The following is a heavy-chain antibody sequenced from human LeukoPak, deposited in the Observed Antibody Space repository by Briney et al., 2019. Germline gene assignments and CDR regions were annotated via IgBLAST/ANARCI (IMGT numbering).Heavy chain of an antibody. CDR2: ISASGSSI. J-gene: IGHJ3*02. CDR1: GFAFSSYE. V-gene: IGHV3-48*03. Sequence: GGSLRLSCAASGFAFSSYEMNWVRQAPGKGLEWVSYISASGSSIYYADSVKGRFTISRDNAKNSLYLQMNSLRAEDTAVYYCARDRGTTMVRSFDIWGQGTMVTVSS. D-gene: IGHD4/OR15-4a*01. CDR3: ARDRGTTMVRSFDI.